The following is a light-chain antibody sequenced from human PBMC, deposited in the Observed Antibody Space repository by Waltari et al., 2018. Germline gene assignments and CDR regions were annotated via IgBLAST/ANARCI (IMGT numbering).Light chain of an antibody. CDR1: SSAVGGYNY. CDR2: DVS. V-gene: IGLV2-14*03. Sequence: QSALTQAASVSGSPGQPITIPCTGTSSAVGGYNYVSWYQQHPGKAPKLIIYDVSNRPSGVSNRFSGSKSGNTASLTISGLQAEDEADYYCNSYASSNTRVFGGGTKLTVL. J-gene: IGLJ3*02. CDR3: NSYASSNTRV.